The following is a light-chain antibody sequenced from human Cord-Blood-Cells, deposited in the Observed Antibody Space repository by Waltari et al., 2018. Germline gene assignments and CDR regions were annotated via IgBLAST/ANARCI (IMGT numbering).Light chain of an antibody. J-gene: IGKJ3*01. CDR3: QQRSNWPPLFT. Sequence: EIVLTQSPATLSLSPGERATLSCRASQSVSSYLAWYQQKPGQAPRPLIYDASNRATGIPARFSGTGSGTDFTLTSSSLGPEDFAVYYCQQRSNWPPLFTFGPGTKVDIK. CDR1: QSVSSY. V-gene: IGKV3-11*01. CDR2: DAS.